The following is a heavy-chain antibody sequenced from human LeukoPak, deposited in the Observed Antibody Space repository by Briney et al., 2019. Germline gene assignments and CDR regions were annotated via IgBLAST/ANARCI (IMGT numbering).Heavy chain of an antibody. V-gene: IGHV3-9*01. CDR1: GFTFDDYA. CDR2: ISWNSGSI. Sequence: PGRSLRLSCAASGFTFDDYAMHWVRQAPGKGLEWVSGISWNSGSIGYADSVKGRFTISRDNAKNSLYLQMNSLRAEDTALYYCAKGSRQSSSWLDYWGQGTLVTVSS. CDR3: AKGSRQSSSWLDY. D-gene: IGHD6-13*01. J-gene: IGHJ4*02.